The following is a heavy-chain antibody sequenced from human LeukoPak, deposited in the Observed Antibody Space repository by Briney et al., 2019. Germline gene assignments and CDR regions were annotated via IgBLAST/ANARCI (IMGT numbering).Heavy chain of an antibody. J-gene: IGHJ2*01. CDR1: EFKFDDYA. D-gene: IGHD2-15*01. Sequence: PGGSLRLSCAAAEFKFDDYAMHWVRHGPGKGLEWVAGISWSSGHMEYAESVKGRFTISRDNARNARYLQMDGLRRDDTALYYCVRSVVVVAATPTHFDLWGRGTQVIVSS. V-gene: IGHV3-9*01. CDR2: ISWSSGHM. CDR3: VRSVVVVAATPTHFDL.